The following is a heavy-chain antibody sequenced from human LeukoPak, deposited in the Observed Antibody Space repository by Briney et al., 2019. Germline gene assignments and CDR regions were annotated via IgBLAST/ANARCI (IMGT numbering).Heavy chain of an antibody. Sequence: GGSLRLSCAASGFTFSSYTMSWVRQAPGQGLEWVSAVSGSGSSTYSADSVKDRFTISRDNSKNTLYLQMNSLRAEDTAVYYCAREETIDYGMDAWGQGTTVTVSS. CDR3: AREETIDYGMDA. CDR2: VSGSGSST. J-gene: IGHJ6*02. V-gene: IGHV3-23*01. D-gene: IGHD5-24*01. CDR1: GFTFSSYT.